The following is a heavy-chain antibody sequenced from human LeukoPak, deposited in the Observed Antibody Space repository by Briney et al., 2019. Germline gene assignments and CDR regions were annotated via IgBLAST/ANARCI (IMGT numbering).Heavy chain of an antibody. J-gene: IGHJ6*02. CDR3: ARHGYCSSTSCYDPDYYYGMDV. V-gene: IGHV4-39*01. D-gene: IGHD2-2*01. CDR2: IYHSGST. CDR1: GGSIRSTNYY. Sequence: SETLSLTCTVSGGSIRSTNYYWSWIRQDPAKGLEWIGYIYHSGSTYYNPSLKSRVTISVDTSKNQFSLKLSSVTAADTAVYYCARHGYCSSTSCYDPDYYYGMDVWGQGTTVTVSS.